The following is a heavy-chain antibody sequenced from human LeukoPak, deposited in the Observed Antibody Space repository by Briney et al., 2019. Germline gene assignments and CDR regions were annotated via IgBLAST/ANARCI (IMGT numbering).Heavy chain of an antibody. V-gene: IGHV3-21*01. CDR2: ISSSSSYI. J-gene: IGHJ3*02. CDR3: ARLGEDAFDI. D-gene: IGHD3-10*01. CDR1: GFTFSSYS. Sequence: GGSLRLSRAASGFTFSSYSMNWVRQAPGKGLEWVSSISSSSSYIYYADSVKGRFTISRDNAKNSLYLQMNSLRAEDTAVYYCARLGEDAFDIWGQGTMVTVSS.